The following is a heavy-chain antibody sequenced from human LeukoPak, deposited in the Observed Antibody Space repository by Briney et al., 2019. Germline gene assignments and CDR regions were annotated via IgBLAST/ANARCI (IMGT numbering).Heavy chain of an antibody. CDR3: TTGITMVRGVIRDY. CDR2: IKSKTDGGTT. V-gene: IGHV3-15*01. J-gene: IGHJ4*02. Sequence: GGSLRLSCAASGFTFSSYWMSWVRQAPGKGLEWVGRIKSKTDGGTTDYAAPVKGRFTISRDDSKNTLYLQMNSLKTEDTAVYYCTTGITMVRGVIRDYWGQGTLVTVSS. CDR1: GFTFSSYW. D-gene: IGHD3-10*01.